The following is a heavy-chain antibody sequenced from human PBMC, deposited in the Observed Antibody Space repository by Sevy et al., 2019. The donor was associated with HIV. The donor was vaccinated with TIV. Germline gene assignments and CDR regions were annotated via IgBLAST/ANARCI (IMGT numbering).Heavy chain of an antibody. D-gene: IGHD2-21*01. V-gene: IGHV3-9*01. CDR2: VSWNSRNI. CDR1: GFSFNDHA. J-gene: IGHJ6*02. Sequence: GGSLRLSCAASGFSFNDHAMHWVRQVPGKGLEWVSGVSWNSRNIGYPDSVKGRFTISRDNANHFLYLEMNSLRPEDTAFYYCAKDINRGCDGINCYPYYYYFYGLDVWGQGTTVTVSS. CDR3: AKDINRGCDGINCYPYYYYFYGLDV.